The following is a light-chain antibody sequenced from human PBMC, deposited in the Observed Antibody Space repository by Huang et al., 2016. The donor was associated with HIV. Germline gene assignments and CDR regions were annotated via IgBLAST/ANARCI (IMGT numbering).Light chain of an antibody. J-gene: IGKJ1*01. CDR2: GAS. CDR3: QQYNNWPRT. CDR1: QSVSSN. V-gene: IGKV3-15*01. Sequence: EIVMTQSPATLSVSPGERATLSCRASQSVSSNLAWYQQNPGQAPRLRISGASTRATGIPARFSGSGSATEFTLTISSLQSEDFVVYYCQQYNNWPRTFGQGTKVEIK.